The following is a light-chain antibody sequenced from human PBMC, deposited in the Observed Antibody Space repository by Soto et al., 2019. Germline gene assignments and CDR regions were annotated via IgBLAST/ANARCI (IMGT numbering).Light chain of an antibody. J-gene: IGKJ1*01. CDR2: DAS. V-gene: IGKV1-5*01. CDR1: QSIRSW. Sequence: DIQMTQSPSTLSASVGDRVTITCRASQSIRSWLAWYQKKPGKAPKILIYDASSLESGVPPRFSGSGAGTECTRTISSLQPEDIATDDCPNYYSATRTFGRGTKVDI. CDR3: PNYYSATRT.